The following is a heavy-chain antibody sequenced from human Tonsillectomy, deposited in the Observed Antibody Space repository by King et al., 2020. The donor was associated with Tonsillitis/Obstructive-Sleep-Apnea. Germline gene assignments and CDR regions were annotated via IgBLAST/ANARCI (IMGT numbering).Heavy chain of an antibody. V-gene: IGHV4-4*02. CDR1: GASITSTNW. J-gene: IGHJ3*02. D-gene: IGHD2-2*01. CDR2: IHHSGNS. CDR3: ARVLQGCSSTSCYFDI. Sequence: QLQESGPGLVKPSGTLSLTCAVSGASITSTNWWNWVRQYPGKGLEWVGEIHHSGNSNYDPSLKGRVTISVDKSKNQFSLKLSSVTAADTAVYYCARVLQGCSSTSCYFDIWGQGSMVTVSS.